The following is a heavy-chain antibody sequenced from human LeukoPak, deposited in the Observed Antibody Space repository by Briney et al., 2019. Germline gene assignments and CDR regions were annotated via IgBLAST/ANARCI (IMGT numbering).Heavy chain of an antibody. V-gene: IGHV6-1*01. CDR3: ARRLTQYDCFDP. CDR2: TYYRSTWYN. D-gene: IGHD2-2*01. Sequence: SRTLSLTCAISGDSVSSNSVTWNWIRQSPSRGLEWLGRTYYRSTWYNDYAVSVRGRITVNPDTSRNQFSLHLNSVTPEDTAVYYCARRLTQYDCFDPWGQGILVTVSS. CDR1: GDSVSSNSVT. J-gene: IGHJ5*02.